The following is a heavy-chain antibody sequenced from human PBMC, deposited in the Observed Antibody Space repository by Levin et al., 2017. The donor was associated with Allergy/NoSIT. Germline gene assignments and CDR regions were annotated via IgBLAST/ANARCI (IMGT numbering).Heavy chain of an antibody. CDR1: GFNFADYY. V-gene: IGHV3-11*01. D-gene: IGHD1-26*01. CDR2: ISDSGRTI. CDR3: ARRAKTSYAFDL. Sequence: TTGGSLRLSCAASGFNFADYYMGWLRQAPGKGLEWVSYISDSGRTIYYADSLKGRFTFSRDNAKNSLYVQVKSLRAEDTAVYYCARRAKTSYAFDLWGHGTRVTVSS. J-gene: IGHJ3*01.